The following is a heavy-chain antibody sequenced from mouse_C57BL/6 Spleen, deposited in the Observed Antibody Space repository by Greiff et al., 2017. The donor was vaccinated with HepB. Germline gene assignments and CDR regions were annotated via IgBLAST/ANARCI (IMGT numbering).Heavy chain of an antibody. D-gene: IGHD4-1*01. V-gene: IGHV5-4*01. CDR1: GFTFSSYA. CDR3: ARDHNGTYDY. Sequence: EVQLVESGGGLVKPGGSLKLSCAASGFTFSSYAMSWVRQTPEKRLEWVATISDGGSYTYYPDNVKGRFTISRDNAKNNLYLQMSHLKSEDTAMYYCARDHNGTYDYWSQGTTLTVSS. CDR2: ISDGGSYT. J-gene: IGHJ2*01.